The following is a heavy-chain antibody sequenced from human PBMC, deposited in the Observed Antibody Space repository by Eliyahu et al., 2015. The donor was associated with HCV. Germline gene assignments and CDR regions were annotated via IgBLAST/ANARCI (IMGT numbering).Heavy chain of an antibody. CDR1: GHXFTAYY. CDR3: ARSPLIRGLLGYFDY. J-gene: IGHJ4*02. CDR2: INPESGGT. Sequence: QVHLVQSGAEVKKPGTSLRVSCKASGHXFTAYYMHWVRQAPGQGLEWMGWINPESGGTNYAKNLQGRVTMTWDTSISTAYMELSSLTSDDTAVYYCARSPLIRGLLGYFDYWGQGTLVTVSS. D-gene: IGHD3-10*01. V-gene: IGHV1-2*02.